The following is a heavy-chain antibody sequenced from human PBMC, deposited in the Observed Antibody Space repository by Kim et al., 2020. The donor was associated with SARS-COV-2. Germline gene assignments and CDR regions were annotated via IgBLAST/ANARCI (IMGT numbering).Heavy chain of an antibody. CDR3: ASSTVTTSYYYGMDV. CDR1: GYSISSGYY. Sequence: SETLSLTCTVSGYSISSGYYWGWIRQPPGKGLEWIGSIYHSGSTYYNPSLKSRVTISVDTSKNQFSLKLSSVTAADTAGYYCASSTVTTSYYYGMDVWGQGTTVTVSS. D-gene: IGHD4-17*01. CDR2: IYHSGST. V-gene: IGHV4-38-2*02. J-gene: IGHJ6*02.